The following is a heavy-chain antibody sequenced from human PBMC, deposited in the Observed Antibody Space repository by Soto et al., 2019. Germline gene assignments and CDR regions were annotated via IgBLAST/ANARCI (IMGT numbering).Heavy chain of an antibody. J-gene: IGHJ4*02. Sequence: QVQLVESGGGVVQPGRSLRLSCAASGFTFSSYAMHWVRQAPGKGLEWVSVISYDGGNKYYADSVKGRFTISRDNSKNSLYLQMNSLRAEDTALYYCAREIRGNSCYLGQGTLVTVSS. CDR1: GFTFSSYA. D-gene: IGHD2-21*02. CDR2: ISYDGGNK. CDR3: AREIRGNSCY. V-gene: IGHV3-30-3*01.